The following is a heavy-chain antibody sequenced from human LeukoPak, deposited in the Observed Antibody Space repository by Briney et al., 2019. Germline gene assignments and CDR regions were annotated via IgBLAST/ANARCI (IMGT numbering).Heavy chain of an antibody. V-gene: IGHV4-34*01. D-gene: IGHD3-10*01. Sequence: SETLSLTCAVYGGSFSGYYWSWIRQPPGKGLGWIGEINHSGSTNYNPSLKSRVTISVDTSKNQFSLKLSSVTAADTAVYYCARRVRGVIIRYDYWGQGTLVTVSS. CDR1: GGSFSGYY. J-gene: IGHJ4*02. CDR2: INHSGST. CDR3: ARRVRGVIIRYDY.